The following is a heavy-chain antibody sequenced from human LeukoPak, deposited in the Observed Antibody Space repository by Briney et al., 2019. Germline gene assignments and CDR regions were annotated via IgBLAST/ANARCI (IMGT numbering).Heavy chain of an antibody. CDR3: AKDLGWGAFDI. Sequence: GGSLRLSCAASGFTFDVYAMHWVRQAPGKGLEWVSGISWNSGSIGYADSVKGRFTISRDNAKNSLYLQMNSLRAEDTALYYCAKDLGWGAFDIWGQGTMVTVSS. CDR2: ISWNSGSI. V-gene: IGHV3-9*01. J-gene: IGHJ3*02. D-gene: IGHD6-19*01. CDR1: GFTFDVYA.